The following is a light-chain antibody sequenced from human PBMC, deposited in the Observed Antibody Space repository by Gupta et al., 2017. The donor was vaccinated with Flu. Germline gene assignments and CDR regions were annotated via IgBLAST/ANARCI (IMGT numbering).Light chain of an antibody. CDR2: EAS. CDR1: QSISSC. V-gene: IGKV1-5*03. Sequence: PSTLSASVGDRVTITCRASQSISSCFAWYQQKPGKAPKVLIYEASSSQSAVPSTFSGSGSCADFTLTIISLLPDDFATYYCRQKYSNRRTFGQGTKVEIK. J-gene: IGKJ1*01. CDR3: RQKYSNRRT.